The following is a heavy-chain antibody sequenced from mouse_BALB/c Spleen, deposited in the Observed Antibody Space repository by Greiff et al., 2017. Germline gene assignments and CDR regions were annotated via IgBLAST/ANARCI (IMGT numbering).Heavy chain of an antibody. CDR1: GYTFTSYW. CDR3: TRDITTALFDY. CDR2: IYPGSGRT. V-gene: IGHV1S22*01. D-gene: IGHD1-2*01. J-gene: IGHJ2*01. Sequence: LQQPGSELVRPGASVKLSCKASGYTFTSYWMHWVKQRPGQGLEWIGNIYPGSGRTNYDEKFKSKATLTVDTSSSTAYMPLSSLTSEDSAVYYCTRDITTALFDYWGQGTTLTVSS.